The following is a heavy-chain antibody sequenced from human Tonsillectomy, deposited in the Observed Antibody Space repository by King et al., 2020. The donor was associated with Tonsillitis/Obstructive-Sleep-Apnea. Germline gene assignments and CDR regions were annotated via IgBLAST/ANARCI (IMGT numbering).Heavy chain of an antibody. D-gene: IGHD2-2*01. Sequence: QLVQSGAEVKKPGASVKVSCKASGYTFTSYAMHWVRQAPGQSLEWMGWINAGNGNTKCSQKFQGRVTITRVTSASTAYMELSSLRSEDTAVYYCARDLLRGYCSSTSCYGDDYWGQGTLVTVSS. CDR3: ARDLLRGYCSSTSCYGDDY. CDR1: GYTFTSYA. J-gene: IGHJ4*02. CDR2: INAGNGNT. V-gene: IGHV1-3*01.